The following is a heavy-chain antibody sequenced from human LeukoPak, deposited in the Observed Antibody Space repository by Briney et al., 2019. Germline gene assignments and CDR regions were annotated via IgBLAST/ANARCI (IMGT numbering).Heavy chain of an antibody. J-gene: IGHJ6*03. CDR2: INPSGGST. D-gene: IGHD1-26*01. CDR3: ARSVGATSAYYMDV. CDR1: ASTFTIYY. Sequence: ASVTVSCTESASTFTIYYMHWVRQAPGQGLEWMGIINPSGGSTSYAQKFQGRVTMTRDTSTSTVYMQRSSLRSEDTAVYYCARSVGATSAYYMDVWGKGTTVTVSS. V-gene: IGHV1-46*01.